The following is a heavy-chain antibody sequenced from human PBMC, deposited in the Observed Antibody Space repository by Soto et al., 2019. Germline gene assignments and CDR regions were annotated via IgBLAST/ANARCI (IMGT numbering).Heavy chain of an antibody. D-gene: IGHD5-12*01. J-gene: IGHJ6*02. CDR1: GFTFSSYA. CDR2: NSGSGGST. CDR3: AKDARGYSGYDDPYYYYGMDV. Sequence: GGPLSLSCAASGFTFSSYAMSWVSQAPGKGIEWTSTNSGSGGSTYYAESVKGRFTISRDNSKNTLYLRMNSLRAEDTAVYYCAKDARGYSGYDDPYYYYGMDVWGQGTTVTVSS. V-gene: IGHV3-23*01.